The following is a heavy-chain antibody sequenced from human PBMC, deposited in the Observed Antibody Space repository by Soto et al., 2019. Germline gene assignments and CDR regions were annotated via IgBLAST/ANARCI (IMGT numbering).Heavy chain of an antibody. J-gene: IGHJ3*02. D-gene: IGHD3-10*01. Sequence: GGSLRLSCAASGFTFDDYAMHWVRQAPGKGLEWVSGISWNSGSIGYADSVKGRFTISRDNAKNSLYLQMNSLRAEDTALYYCAKGPLWFGELLYVAFDIWGQGTMVT. V-gene: IGHV3-9*01. CDR2: ISWNSGSI. CDR3: AKGPLWFGELLYVAFDI. CDR1: GFTFDDYA.